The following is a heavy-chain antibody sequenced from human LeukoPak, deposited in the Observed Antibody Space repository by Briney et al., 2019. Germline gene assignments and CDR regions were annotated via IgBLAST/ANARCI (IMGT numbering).Heavy chain of an antibody. Sequence: PSETLSLTCAVYGGSFSDYFWNWIRQPPGKGLEWIGEINHGGGTRYNPSLKSRATISVDTSKKQFSLKLSSVTAADTAVYYCARRPGRSGWYRVDWYFDLWGRGTLVTVSS. CDR1: GGSFSDYF. D-gene: IGHD6-19*01. CDR3: ARRPGRSGWYRVDWYFDL. V-gene: IGHV4-34*01. J-gene: IGHJ2*01. CDR2: INHGGGT.